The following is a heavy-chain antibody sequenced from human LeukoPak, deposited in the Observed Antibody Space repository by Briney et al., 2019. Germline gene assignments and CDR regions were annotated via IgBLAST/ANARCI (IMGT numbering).Heavy chain of an antibody. V-gene: IGHV3-21*04. D-gene: IGHD2-15*01. CDR1: GFTFSSYS. CDR3: AKGMVVAATSGNYYYGMDV. CDR2: ISSSSSYI. J-gene: IGHJ6*02. Sequence: PGGSLRLSCAASGFTFSSYSMNWVRQAPGKGLEWVSSISSSSSYIYYADSVKGRFTISRDNAKNSLYLQVNSLRAEDTALYYCAKGMVVAATSGNYYYGMDVWGQGTTVTVSS.